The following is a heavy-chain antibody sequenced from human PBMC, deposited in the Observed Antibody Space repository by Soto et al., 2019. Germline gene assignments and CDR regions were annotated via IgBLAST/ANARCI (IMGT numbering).Heavy chain of an antibody. CDR3: VQGRYPTMATPLDH. Sequence: EVQLVESGGGLVQPGRSLRLSCAASGFTFDNCGMPWVRQAPGKGLEWVAGISWDCSTIGYADSVKGRFIISRDDAKNSLYLQMDSLRGEDTALYYCVQGRYPTMATPLDHWGQGTQVIVSS. V-gene: IGHV3-9*01. D-gene: IGHD2-15*01. CDR2: ISWDCSTI. J-gene: IGHJ4*02. CDR1: GFTFDNCG.